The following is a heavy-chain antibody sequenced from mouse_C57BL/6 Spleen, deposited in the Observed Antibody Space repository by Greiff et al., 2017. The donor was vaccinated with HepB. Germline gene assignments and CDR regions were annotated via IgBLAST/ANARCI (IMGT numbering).Heavy chain of an antibody. CDR3: TRGGYPYYYAMDY. CDR2: IDPETGGT. J-gene: IGHJ4*01. CDR1: GYTFTDYE. V-gene: IGHV1-15*01. Sequence: QVQLQQSGAELVRPGASVTLSCKASGYTFTDYEMHWVKQTPVHGLEWIGAIDPETGGTAYNQKFKGKAILTADKSSSTAYMELRILTSEDSAVYYCTRGGYPYYYAMDYWGQGTSVTVSS. D-gene: IGHD2-2*01.